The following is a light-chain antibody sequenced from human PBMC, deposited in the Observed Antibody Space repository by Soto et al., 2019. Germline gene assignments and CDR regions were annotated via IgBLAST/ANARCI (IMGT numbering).Light chain of an antibody. J-gene: IGKJ2*01. CDR1: QSISSW. V-gene: IGKV1-5*01. CDR3: QPYNSYYT. CDR2: DAS. Sequence: DIQMTQSPSTLSASVGDRVTITCRASQSISSWLAWYQQKPGKAPKLLIYDASSLESGVPSRFSGSGSGTEFPLTSSSLQPDDFAPSYCQPYNSYYTFGQRTKLEIK.